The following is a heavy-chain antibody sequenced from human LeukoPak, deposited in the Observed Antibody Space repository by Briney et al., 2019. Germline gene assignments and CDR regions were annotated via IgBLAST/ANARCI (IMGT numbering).Heavy chain of an antibody. Sequence: ASVKVSCKASGYTFTSYAMHWVRQAPGQRLEWMGWINAGNGNTKYSQKFQGRVTITRDTSASTAYMELSSLRSEDTAVYYCARGRTVTRTFDYWGRGTLVTVSS. V-gene: IGHV1-3*01. CDR2: INAGNGNT. CDR3: ARGRTVTRTFDY. CDR1: GYTFTSYA. J-gene: IGHJ4*02. D-gene: IGHD4-17*01.